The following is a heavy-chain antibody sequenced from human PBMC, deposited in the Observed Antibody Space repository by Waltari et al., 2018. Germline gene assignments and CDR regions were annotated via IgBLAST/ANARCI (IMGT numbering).Heavy chain of an antibody. CDR1: GGSINSSSHY. J-gene: IGHJ4*02. CDR2: VYYTGST. D-gene: IGHD3-10*01. V-gene: IGHV4-39*02. Sequence: QLQLQEAGPGLVKPSETLSIICTVSGGSINSSSHYWAWSRQPPGKVLEWIGSVYYTGSTHYNPSLKSRVTISLDMSKNDFSLRLNSATAADTGVYYCARGVGADFDFWGQGTRVTVSS. CDR3: ARGVGADFDF.